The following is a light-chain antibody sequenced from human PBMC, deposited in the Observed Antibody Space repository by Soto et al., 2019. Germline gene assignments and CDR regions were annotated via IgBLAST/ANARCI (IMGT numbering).Light chain of an antibody. CDR1: SSDVGGYKY. V-gene: IGLV2-14*01. CDR3: SSYTTTSTYL. J-gene: IGLJ1*01. CDR2: VVS. Sequence: TGSSSDVGGYKYVSWYQQHPGKAPKLLIYVVSNRPSGVSNRFSGSKAGNTASLTISGLRAEDEADYYCSSYTTTSTYLFGTGTKVTVL.